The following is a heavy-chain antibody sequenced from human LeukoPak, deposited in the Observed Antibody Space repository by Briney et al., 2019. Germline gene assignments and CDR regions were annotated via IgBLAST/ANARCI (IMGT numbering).Heavy chain of an antibody. J-gene: IGHJ6*04. V-gene: IGHV3-7*03. Sequence: GGSLRLSCAASGFTFSRYWMSWVRQAPGKGLEWVANIKEDGSEKYYVDSVKGRFTISRDSAKNSLYLQMNSLRAEDTAVYYCARGPRSGSYYSARYYYGMDVWGKGTTVTVSS. CDR2: IKEDGSEK. CDR3: ARGPRSGSYYSARYYYGMDV. D-gene: IGHD3-10*01. CDR1: GFTFSRYW.